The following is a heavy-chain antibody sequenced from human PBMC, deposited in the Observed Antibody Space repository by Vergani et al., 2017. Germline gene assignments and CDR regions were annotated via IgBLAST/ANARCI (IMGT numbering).Heavy chain of an antibody. J-gene: IGHJ4*02. D-gene: IGHD3-10*01. CDR1: GFTFSSYG. CDR3: ARDALLLWFGELSV. Sequence: VQLVESGGGLVQPGGSLRLSCAASGFTFSSYGMHWVRQAPGKGLEWVAVIWYDGSNKYYADSVKGRFTISRDNSKNTLYLQMNSLRAEDTAVYYCARDALLLWFGELSVWGQGTLVTVSS. V-gene: IGHV3-33*01. CDR2: IWYDGSNK.